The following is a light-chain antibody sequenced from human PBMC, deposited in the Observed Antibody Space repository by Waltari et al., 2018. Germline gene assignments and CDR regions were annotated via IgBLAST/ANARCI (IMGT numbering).Light chain of an antibody. CDR2: QDI. J-gene: IGLJ2*01. V-gene: IGLV3-1*01. CDR1: KLGDKF. Sequence: SYELTQPPSVSVSPGQTASITCSGHKLGDKFTSWYQQKPGQSPILVIYQDIKRPSGSPEPFSGDSAENTATLTISGTQTLDEADYYCQAWDSSTLVVFGGGTKLTVL. CDR3: QAWDSSTLVV.